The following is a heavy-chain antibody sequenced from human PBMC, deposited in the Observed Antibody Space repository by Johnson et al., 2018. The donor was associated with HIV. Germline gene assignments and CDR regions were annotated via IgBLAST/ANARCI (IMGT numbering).Heavy chain of an antibody. D-gene: IGHD1-26*01. J-gene: IGHJ6*02. V-gene: IGHV3-30*14. Sequence: QEQLVVSGGGVVRPGRSLRLSCAASGFTFSTYAIHWVRQAPGKGLEWVAVISNDGRNKYYADSVRGRFTISRDNSKNTLYLQMNSLRAEDTAVYHCAREGAWEVRPGAFEIWGQGTTVTVSS. CDR1: GFTFSTYA. CDR3: AREGAWEVRPGAFEI. CDR2: ISNDGRNK.